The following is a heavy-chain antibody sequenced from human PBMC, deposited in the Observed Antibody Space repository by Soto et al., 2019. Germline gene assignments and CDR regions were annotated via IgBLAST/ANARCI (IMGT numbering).Heavy chain of an antibody. V-gene: IGHV5-51*01. D-gene: IGHD6-13*01. J-gene: IGHJ4*02. Sequence: PGESLKLSCKGSGYSFTSYWIGWVRQMPGKGLGWMGIIYPGDSDTRYSPSFQGQVTISADKSISTAYLQWSSLEASDTAMYYCARQARYSSSWPDWGQGTLVTVSS. CDR3: ARQARYSSSWPD. CDR1: GYSFTSYW. CDR2: IYPGDSDT.